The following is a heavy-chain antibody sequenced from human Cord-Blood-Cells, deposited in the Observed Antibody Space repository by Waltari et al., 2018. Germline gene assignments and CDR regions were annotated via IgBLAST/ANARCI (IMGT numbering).Heavy chain of an antibody. CDR2: INHSGRP. CDR1: GGSFSGYY. Sequence: QVQLQQWGAGLLKPSETMSLTCAVYGGSFSGYYWSWIRHPPGKGLGWIGEINHSGRPHSTRPLKMCVTTSVDTSKTQFSLELGSVTPADTAVYYCAREEKAARPTTCDYWGQATLVTVSS. V-gene: IGHV4-34*01. CDR3: AREEKAARPTTCDY. J-gene: IGHJ4*02. D-gene: IGHD6-6*01.